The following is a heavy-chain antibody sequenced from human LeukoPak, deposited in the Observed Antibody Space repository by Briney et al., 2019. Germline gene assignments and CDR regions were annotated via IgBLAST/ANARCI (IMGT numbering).Heavy chain of an antibody. CDR2: IYPGDSDT. CDR1: ECGFTSYW. CDR3: ARLRGLRPSGIYCYFDL. V-gene: IGHV5-51*01. J-gene: IGHJ2*01. Sequence: GESLQISCEASECGFTSYWIGWGRQLPGKGLEGMGMIYPGDSDTRYSPSFQGRVTISADESISTAYLQWSSLKASDTAMYYCARLRGLRPSGIYCYFDLWGRGTLVTVSS. D-gene: IGHD4-17*01.